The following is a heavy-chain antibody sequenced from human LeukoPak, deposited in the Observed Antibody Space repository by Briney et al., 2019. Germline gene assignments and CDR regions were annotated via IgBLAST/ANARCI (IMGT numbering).Heavy chain of an antibody. CDR2: IYHTGST. CDR3: AKIGYCSTTTCYSTVFDS. CDR1: GASITNTSLSNTGYF. J-gene: IGHJ4*02. Sequence: SGTLSLTCAISGASITNTSLSNTGYFWGWIRQPPGKGLQWIGSIYHTGSTYYSPSLKSRVTISVDTSKNQFSLKLNFVTAADTAVYYCAKIGYCSTTTCYSTVFDSWGQGTLVTVSS. D-gene: IGHD2-2*01. V-gene: IGHV4-39*01.